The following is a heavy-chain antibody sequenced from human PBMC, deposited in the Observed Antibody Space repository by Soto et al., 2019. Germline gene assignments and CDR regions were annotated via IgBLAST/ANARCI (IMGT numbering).Heavy chain of an antibody. CDR3: ARDPQPSVLTGGIAGYHGLDV. D-gene: IGHD2-15*01. J-gene: IGHJ6*02. CDR2: IIPMFGTA. V-gene: IGHV1-69*01. CDR1: GGTFSSYL. Sequence: QVQLVQSGAEVKKPGSSVKVSCKASGGTFSSYLISWVRQAPGQGLEWMGGIIPMFGTAIYAQKFQGRVTITADESTSTAYMELSSLRSEDTALYYCARDPQPSVLTGGIAGYHGLDVWGQGTTVTVAS.